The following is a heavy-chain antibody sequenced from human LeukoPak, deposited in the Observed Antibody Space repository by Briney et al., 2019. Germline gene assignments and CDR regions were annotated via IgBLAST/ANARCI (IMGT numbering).Heavy chain of an antibody. D-gene: IGHD3-22*01. V-gene: IGHV4-4*07. CDR2: IYTSGST. Sequence: SETLSLTCTVSGGPLSSYYWSWIRQPAGKGLEWIGRIYTSGSTIYNPSLKSRVTMSVDTSKNQFSLKLSSVTAADTAVYYCARAGVPLDDSSRYFYFDYWVQGTLVIVSS. CDR1: GGPLSSYY. J-gene: IGHJ4*02. CDR3: ARAGVPLDDSSRYFYFDY.